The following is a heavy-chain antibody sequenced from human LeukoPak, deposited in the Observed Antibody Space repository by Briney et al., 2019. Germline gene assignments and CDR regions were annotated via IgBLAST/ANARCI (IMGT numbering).Heavy chain of an antibody. CDR1: GLTFSDHF. D-gene: IGHD3-10*01. CDR2: ISGSGDST. CDR3: AKVTGSGSYLADAFDI. V-gene: IGHV3-23*01. Sequence: PGGSLRRSCAASGLTFSDHFLDWVRQAPGKGLEWVSAISGSGDSTYHADSVRGRFTVSRDNSKNTLYLQMKSLRAEDTAVYYCAKVTGSGSYLADAFDIWGHGTVVTVSS. J-gene: IGHJ3*02.